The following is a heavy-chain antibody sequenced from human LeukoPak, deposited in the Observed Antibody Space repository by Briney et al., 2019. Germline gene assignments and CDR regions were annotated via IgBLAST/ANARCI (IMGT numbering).Heavy chain of an antibody. Sequence: PGGSLRLSCAASGFTFDDYGMSWVRQAPGKGLEWVSGINWNGGSTGYADSVKGRFTISRDNAKNSLYLQMNSLRAEDTAVYYCARWVVVAATDYFDYWGQGTLVTVSS. V-gene: IGHV3-20*04. CDR2: INWNGGST. D-gene: IGHD2-15*01. J-gene: IGHJ4*02. CDR1: GFTFDDYG. CDR3: ARWVVVAATDYFDY.